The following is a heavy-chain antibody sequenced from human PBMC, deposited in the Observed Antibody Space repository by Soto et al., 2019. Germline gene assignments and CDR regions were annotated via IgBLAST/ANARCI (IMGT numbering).Heavy chain of an antibody. CDR3: ARDIWSAYLVPKYYMDV. Sequence: GGSPRLSCAASGFPVSSNYMSSVRQAPGKGLEWVSVIYSGGSTYYADSVKGRFTISRDNSKNTLYLQMNSLRAEDTAVYYCARDIWSAYLVPKYYMDVWGKGTTVTVSS. J-gene: IGHJ6*03. CDR2: IYSGGST. D-gene: IGHD3-3*02. V-gene: IGHV3-66*01. CDR1: GFPVSSNY.